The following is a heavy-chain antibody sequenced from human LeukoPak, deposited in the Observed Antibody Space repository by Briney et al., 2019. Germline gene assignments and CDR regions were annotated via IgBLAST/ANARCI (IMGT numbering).Heavy chain of an antibody. Sequence: ASVKVSCKASGGTFSSYAISWVRQAPGQGLEWMGGIIPIFGTANYAQKFQGRVTITADEPTSTAYMELSSLRSEDTAVYYCARDREPTIKKYCSGGSCYLNWFDPWGQGTLVTVSS. CDR2: IIPIFGTA. J-gene: IGHJ5*02. D-gene: IGHD2-15*01. V-gene: IGHV1-69*13. CDR3: ARDREPTIKKYCSGGSCYLNWFDP. CDR1: GGTFSSYA.